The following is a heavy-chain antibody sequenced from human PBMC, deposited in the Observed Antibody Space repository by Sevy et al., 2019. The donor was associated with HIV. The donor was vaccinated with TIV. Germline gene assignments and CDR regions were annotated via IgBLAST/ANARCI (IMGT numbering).Heavy chain of an antibody. V-gene: IGHV4-61*01. CDR3: ARGSRGYNYG. Sequence: SETLSLTCTVSGGSVSSGSYFWSWIRQPPGKGLEWIGYISYSGSTNYNPSLKSRITISVDTSKNQFSLKLTSVTTADTAVYFCARGSRGYNYGWGQGTLVTVSS. D-gene: IGHD5-18*01. CDR1: GGSVSSGSYF. J-gene: IGHJ4*02. CDR2: ISYSGST.